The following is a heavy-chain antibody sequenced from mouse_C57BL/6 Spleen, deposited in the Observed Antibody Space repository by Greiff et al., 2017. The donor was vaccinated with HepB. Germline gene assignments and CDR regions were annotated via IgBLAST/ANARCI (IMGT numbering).Heavy chain of an antibody. CDR3: TTPTGGVYWYFDV. D-gene: IGHD1-1*01. CDR1: GFNIKDDY. CDR2: IDPENGDT. V-gene: IGHV14-4*01. J-gene: IGHJ1*03. Sequence: VQLQQSGAELVRPGASVKLSCTASGFNIKDDYMHWVKQRPEQGLEWIGWIDPENGDTEYASKFQGKATITADTSSNTAYLQLSSLTSEDTTVDYCTTPTGGVYWYFDVWGTGTTVTVSS.